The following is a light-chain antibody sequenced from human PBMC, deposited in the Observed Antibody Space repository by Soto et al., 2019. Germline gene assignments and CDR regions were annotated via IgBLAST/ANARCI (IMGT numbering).Light chain of an antibody. CDR2: GAS. CDR3: QQYKDWPTT. Sequence: EFVLTQSAGTLSLSAGERATLSWRASQSVSNNYLAWYQQKPGQAPRPLIYGASTRATGIPARFSGSWDGTDFNLTITSLQSEDFGVYFCQQYKDWPTTFGQGTKVDIK. V-gene: IGKV3-20*01. J-gene: IGKJ1*01. CDR1: QSVSNNY.